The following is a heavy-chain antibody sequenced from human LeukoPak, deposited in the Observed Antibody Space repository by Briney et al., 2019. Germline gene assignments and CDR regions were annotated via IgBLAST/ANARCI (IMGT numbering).Heavy chain of an antibody. CDR1: VFTFSSYS. J-gene: IGHJ5*02. CDR2: ISSSSSYI. V-gene: IGHV3-21*01. CDR3: ARDGGQYSSSWKENWFDP. D-gene: IGHD6-13*01. Sequence: PGGSLRLSCAASVFTFSSYSMNWVRQAPGKGLAWVSSISSSSSYIYYADSVKGRFTISRDNAKNSLYLQMNSLRAEDTAVYCCARDGGQYSSSWKENWFDPWGQGTLVTVSS.